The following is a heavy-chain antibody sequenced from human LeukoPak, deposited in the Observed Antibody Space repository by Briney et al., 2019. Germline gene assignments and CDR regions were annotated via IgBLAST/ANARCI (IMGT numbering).Heavy chain of an antibody. CDR2: TYYRSKWYN. D-gene: IGHD2-2*01. J-gene: IGHJ5*02. Sequence: SQTLSLTCAISGDIVSSNSAAWNWIRQSPSRGLKWLGRTYYRSKWYNDYAVSVRSRITINPDTSKNQFSLQLNSVTPEDTAVYYCARVYCSSTSCTFDPWGQGTLVTVSS. CDR3: ARVYCSSTSCTFDP. V-gene: IGHV6-1*01. CDR1: GDIVSSNSAA.